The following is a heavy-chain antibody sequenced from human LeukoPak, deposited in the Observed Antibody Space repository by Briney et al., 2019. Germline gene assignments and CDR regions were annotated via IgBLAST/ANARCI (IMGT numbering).Heavy chain of an antibody. CDR2: MNPKSGNT. J-gene: IGHJ3*02. D-gene: IGHD1-26*01. Sequence: ASVKVSCKASGYTFTNYDINWVRQATGQGLEWMGWMNPKSGNTGYAQKFQGRVTLTRNTSISTAYMELSSLRSEDTAVYYCARVGSYHAFDIWGQGTMVTVSS. V-gene: IGHV1-8*01. CDR1: GYTFTNYD. CDR3: ARVGSYHAFDI.